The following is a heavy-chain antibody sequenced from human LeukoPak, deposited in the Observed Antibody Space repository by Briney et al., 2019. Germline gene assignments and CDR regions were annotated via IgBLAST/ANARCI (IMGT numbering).Heavy chain of an antibody. CDR2: IIPIFGTA. CDR1: GGTFSSYA. J-gene: IGHJ4*02. V-gene: IGHV1-69*05. CDR3: ARGLLAVARLRDY. Sequence: VASVKVSCKASGGTFSSYAISWVRQAPGQGLEWMGRIIPIFGTANYAQKFQGRVTITTDESTSTAYMELSSLRSEDTAVYYCARGLLAVARLRDYWGQGTLVTVSS. D-gene: IGHD6-19*01.